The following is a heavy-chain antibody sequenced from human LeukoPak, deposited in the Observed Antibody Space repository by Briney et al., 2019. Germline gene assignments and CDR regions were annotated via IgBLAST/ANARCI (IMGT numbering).Heavy chain of an antibody. CDR3: ARFVGSSSFEGAFDY. CDR1: GYTFTGYY. J-gene: IGHJ4*02. D-gene: IGHD6-6*01. Sequence: GASAKVSCKASGYTFTGYYMHWERQAPGQGLEWMGWINPNSGGTNYAQKFQGRVTMTRDTSISTAYMELSRLRSDDTAVYYCARFVGSSSFEGAFDYWGQGTLVTVSS. CDR2: INPNSGGT. V-gene: IGHV1-2*02.